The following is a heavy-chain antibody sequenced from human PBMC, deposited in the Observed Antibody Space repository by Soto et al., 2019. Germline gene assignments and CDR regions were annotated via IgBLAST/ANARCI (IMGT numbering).Heavy chain of an antibody. J-gene: IGHJ4*02. CDR3: ARGSADNCYSRSVT. D-gene: IGHD2-15*01. Sequence: GGSLRLSCAASGFTFRSYAMNWVRQAPGKGLEWVSVISASGADTYYADSMKGRFTISRDNTKNTLYLEMNSLRAEDTAVYYCARGSADNCYSRSVTGGQGTLVTVSS. CDR2: ISASGADT. V-gene: IGHV3-23*01. CDR1: GFTFRSYA.